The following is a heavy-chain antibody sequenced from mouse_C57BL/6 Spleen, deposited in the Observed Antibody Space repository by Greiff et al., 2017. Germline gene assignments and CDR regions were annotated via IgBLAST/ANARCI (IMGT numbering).Heavy chain of an antibody. J-gene: IGHJ4*01. CDR3: ARNSYYAMDY. CDR2: ISYSGST. CDR1: GYSITSGYD. V-gene: IGHV3-1*01. Sequence: EVQLQQSGPGMVKPSQSLSLTCTVTGYSITSGYDWHWIRHFPGNKLEWMGYISYSGSTNYNPSLKSRISITHDTSKNHFFLKLNSVTTEDTATYYCARNSYYAMDYWGQGTSVTVSS.